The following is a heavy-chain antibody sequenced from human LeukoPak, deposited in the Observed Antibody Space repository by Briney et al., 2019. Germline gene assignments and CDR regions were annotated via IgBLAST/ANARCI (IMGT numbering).Heavy chain of an antibody. CDR3: ARDPRGYSSSWPFDY. CDR2: INPNSGGT. D-gene: IGHD6-13*01. CDR1: GYTFTGYY. Sequence: APVKVSCKASGYTFTGYYMHWVRQAPGQGLEWMGWINPNSGGTNYAQKFQGRVTMTRDTSISTAYMELSRLRSDDTAVYYCARDPRGYSSSWPFDYWGQGTLVTVSS. V-gene: IGHV1-2*02. J-gene: IGHJ4*02.